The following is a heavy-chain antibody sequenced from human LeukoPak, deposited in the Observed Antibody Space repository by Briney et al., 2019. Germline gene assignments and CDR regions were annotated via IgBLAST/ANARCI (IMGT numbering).Heavy chain of an antibody. CDR2: ISAYNGNT. Sequence: ASVKVSCKASGYTFTNFGISWVRQAPGQGLEWVGWISAYNGNTNYAQKLQGRVTMTTDTSTSTAYMELRSLRSDDTAVYYCARAPDWGYCSSTGCYWGLDYWGQGTPVTVSS. J-gene: IGHJ4*02. CDR1: GYTFTNFG. V-gene: IGHV1-18*01. CDR3: ARAPDWGYCSSTGCYWGLDY. D-gene: IGHD2-2*01.